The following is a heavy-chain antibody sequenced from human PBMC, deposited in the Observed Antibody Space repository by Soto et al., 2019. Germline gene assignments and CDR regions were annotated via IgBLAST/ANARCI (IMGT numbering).Heavy chain of an antibody. CDR3: ARALYFGVVARPGAFDI. D-gene: IGHD3-3*01. Sequence: LSLTCAVSGYSISSGYYWGWIRQPPGKGLEWIGSIYHSGSTYYNPSPKSRVTISVDTSKNQFSLKLSSVTAADTAVYYCARALYFGVVARPGAFDIWGQGTMVTVSS. J-gene: IGHJ3*02. CDR1: GYSISSGYY. V-gene: IGHV4-38-2*01. CDR2: IYHSGST.